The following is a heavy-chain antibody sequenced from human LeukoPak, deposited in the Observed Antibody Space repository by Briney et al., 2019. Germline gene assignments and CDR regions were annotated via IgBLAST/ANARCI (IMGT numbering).Heavy chain of an antibody. CDR3: AREDILTGYYYYYYGMDV. CDR1: GFTFSSYG. CDR2: IWYDGSNK. D-gene: IGHD3-9*01. J-gene: IGHJ6*02. V-gene: IGHV3-33*01. Sequence: GGSLRLSCAASGFTFSSYGMHWVRQAPGKGLEGVAVIWYDGSNKYYADSVKGGFTVSRDNSKNTLYLQKNSLRAEDTAVYYCAREDILTGYYYYYYGMDVWGQGTTVTVSS.